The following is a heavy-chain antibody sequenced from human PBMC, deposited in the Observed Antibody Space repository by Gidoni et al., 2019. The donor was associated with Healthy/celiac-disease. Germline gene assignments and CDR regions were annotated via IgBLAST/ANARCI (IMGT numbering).Heavy chain of an antibody. Sequence: QVQLVESGGGLVKPGGSLSLSCAASGFTFSDYYMSWIRQAPGKGLEWVSYISSSSSYTNYADSVKGRFTISRDNAKNSLYLQMNSLRAEDTAVYYCARQYYGSGSYYGNWFDPWGQGTLVTVSS. CDR1: GFTFSDYY. CDR2: ISSSSSYT. D-gene: IGHD3-10*01. J-gene: IGHJ5*02. CDR3: ARQYYGSGSYYGNWFDP. V-gene: IGHV3-11*06.